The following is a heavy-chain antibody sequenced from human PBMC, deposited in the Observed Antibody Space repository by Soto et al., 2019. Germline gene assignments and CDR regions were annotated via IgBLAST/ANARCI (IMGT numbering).Heavy chain of an antibody. Sequence: SETLSPTCPVSGGSLTSSSWWSWVRQHPGKTLEGLGELSYSERTRYNTSLTRRVTISADQSKNDYSLRLSSVTAAETAVYYGVQHCGVPYYQDFWGQGMLVTVSS. CDR2: LSYSERT. CDR3: VQHCGVPYYQDF. D-gene: IGHD1-26*01. V-gene: IGHV4-4*02. J-gene: IGHJ4*02. CDR1: GGSLTSSSW.